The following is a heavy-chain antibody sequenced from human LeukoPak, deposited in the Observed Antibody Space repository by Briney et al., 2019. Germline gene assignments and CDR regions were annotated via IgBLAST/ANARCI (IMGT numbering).Heavy chain of an antibody. Sequence: PGESLRLSCAGSGFTFSDAWLSWVRQAPGKGLDWIGLARSKTGGETTDYAAPVKGRFIISRDDLRHTVYLQMNSLKTEDTGIYYCSWAGRDFRHWGQGTLVTVSS. CDR3: SWAGRDFRH. D-gene: IGHD2/OR15-2a*01. CDR1: GFTFSDAW. V-gene: IGHV3-15*01. CDR2: ARSKTGGETT. J-gene: IGHJ4*02.